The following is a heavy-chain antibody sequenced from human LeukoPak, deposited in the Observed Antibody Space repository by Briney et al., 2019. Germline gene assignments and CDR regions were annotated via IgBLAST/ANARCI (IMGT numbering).Heavy chain of an antibody. V-gene: IGHV3-48*04. CDR3: ARSAAPYY. D-gene: IGHD2-2*01. CDR1: GFTFSTYS. CDR2: ISSSSSTI. J-gene: IGHJ4*02. Sequence: GGSLRLSCAASGFTFSTYSLNWVRQAPGKGLEWVSYISSSSSTIYYAGSVKGRFTISRDNANNLLYLQMNSLRAEDTAVYYCARSAAPYYWGQGTLVTVSS.